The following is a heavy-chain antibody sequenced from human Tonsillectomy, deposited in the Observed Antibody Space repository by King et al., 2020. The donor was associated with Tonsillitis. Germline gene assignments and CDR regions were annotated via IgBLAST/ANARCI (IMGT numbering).Heavy chain of an antibody. CDR2: ISYDGTTT. V-gene: IGHV3-30*18. J-gene: IGHJ4*02. CDR1: GFTFSSYG. D-gene: IGHD5-18*01. Sequence: VQLVESGGGVVQPGRSLRLSCEASGFTFSSYGMHWVRQAPGKGLEWVAVISYDGTTTFYADSVKGRFTISRDNSKSTLYLQMKSLRVEDTSLYYCAKSGDSYGFDSWGQGILVTVSS. CDR3: AKSGDSYGFDS.